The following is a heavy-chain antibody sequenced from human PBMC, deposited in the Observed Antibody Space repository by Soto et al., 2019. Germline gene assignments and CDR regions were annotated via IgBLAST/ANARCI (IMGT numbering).Heavy chain of an antibody. D-gene: IGHD1-26*01. CDR2: IIPMYDSA. CDR1: GGTFKTYT. CDR3: ATWRTYSGSYCFDY. Sequence: QVQLVQSGAELQKPGSSVNVSCAASGGTFKTYTINWVRQAPGQGLEWIGQIIPMYDSANYAHRFQGRVTISADKSTNIAYMELSGLRSEDTALYYCATWRTYSGSYCFDYWGQGTLVSVSS. J-gene: IGHJ4*02. V-gene: IGHV1-69*06.